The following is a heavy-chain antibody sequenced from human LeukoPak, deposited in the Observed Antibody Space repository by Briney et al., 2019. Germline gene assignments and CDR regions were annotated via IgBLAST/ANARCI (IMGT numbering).Heavy chain of an antibody. CDR1: GFTFSSYA. V-gene: IGHV3-30*04. D-gene: IGHD5-12*01. CDR3: ARDRGYGNNWFDP. J-gene: IGHJ5*02. Sequence: GGSLRLSCAASGFTFSSYAMHWVRQAPGKGLEWVAVISYDGSNKYYADSVKGRFTISRDNSKNTLYLQMNSLRAEDTAVYYCARDRGYGNNWFDPWGQGTLVTVSS. CDR2: ISYDGSNK.